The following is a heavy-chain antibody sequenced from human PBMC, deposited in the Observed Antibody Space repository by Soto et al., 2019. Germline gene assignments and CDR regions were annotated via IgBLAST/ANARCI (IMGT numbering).Heavy chain of an antibody. CDR1: GYTFTSYG. Sequence: QVQLVQSGAEVKKPGASVKVSCKASGYTFTSYGISWVRQAPGQGLEWMGWISAYNGNTNYAQKLQGRVTMTTDTSTSTAYMELRSPRSDDTAVYYCARQWDSGYDPFGVPNWFDPWGQGTLVTVSS. CDR2: ISAYNGNT. J-gene: IGHJ5*02. V-gene: IGHV1-18*01. D-gene: IGHD5-12*01. CDR3: ARQWDSGYDPFGVPNWFDP.